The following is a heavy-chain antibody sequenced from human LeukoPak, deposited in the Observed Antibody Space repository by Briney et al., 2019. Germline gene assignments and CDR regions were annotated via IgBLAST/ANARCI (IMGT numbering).Heavy chain of an antibody. CDR1: GLTFSSYD. V-gene: IGHV3-33*01. CDR2: IWYDGSNK. CDR3: ARDRVGYCSGGSCYRIYYGMDV. D-gene: IGHD2-15*01. Sequence: GRSLRLSCAASGLTFSSYDMHWVRQAPGKGLEWVAVIWYDGSNKYYADSVKGRFTISRDNSKNTLYLQMNGLRAEDTAVYYCARDRVGYCSGGSCYRIYYGMDVWGQGTTVTVSS. J-gene: IGHJ6*02.